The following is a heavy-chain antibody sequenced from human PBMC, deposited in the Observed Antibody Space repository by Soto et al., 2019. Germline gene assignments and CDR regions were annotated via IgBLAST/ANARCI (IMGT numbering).Heavy chain of an antibody. D-gene: IGHD2-2*02. J-gene: IGHJ5*02. Sequence: SETLSLTCTVSGGSISSGGYYWSWIRQPPGQGLEWIGYIYYSGSTYYTPSLKSRVPISVDTSKNQFSLKLSSVTAADTAVYYCAREGLPEDIVVVPAAITWFDPWGQGTLVTSPQ. CDR3: AREGLPEDIVVVPAAITWFDP. V-gene: IGHV4-31*03. CDR2: IYYSGST. CDR1: GGSISSGGYY.